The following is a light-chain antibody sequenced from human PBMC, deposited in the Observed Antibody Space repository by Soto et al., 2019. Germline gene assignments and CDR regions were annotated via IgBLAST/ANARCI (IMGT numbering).Light chain of an antibody. V-gene: IGLV2-14*03. CDR1: SNDVGRNNY. CDR2: DVS. CDR3: SSYTTSNTVT. J-gene: IGLJ2*01. Sequence: QSALTQPASVSGSPGQPITISCTGTSNDVGRNNYVSWYQQYPGKAPKLMISDVSRRPSGVSGRFSGSKSDNTASLTISGLQAEDEANYYCSSYTTSNTVTFGGGTKVTVL.